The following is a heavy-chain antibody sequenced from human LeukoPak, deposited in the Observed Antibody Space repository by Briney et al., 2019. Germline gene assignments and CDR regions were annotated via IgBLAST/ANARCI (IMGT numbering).Heavy chain of an antibody. Sequence: MPSETLSLTCAVSGGSISSSNWWSWVRQSPGKGLEWIGEIYHSGSTNYNPSLKSRVTISVDKSKNQFSLNLSSVTAADTAVYYCARGSKSPGCHSSGYFDSWGQGTLVTVSS. D-gene: IGHD3-22*01. J-gene: IGHJ4*02. CDR2: IYHSGST. CDR3: ARGSKSPGCHSSGYFDS. CDR1: GGSISSSNW. V-gene: IGHV4-4*02.